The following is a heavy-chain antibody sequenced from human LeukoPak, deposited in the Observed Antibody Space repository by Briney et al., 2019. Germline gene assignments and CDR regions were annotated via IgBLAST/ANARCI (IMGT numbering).Heavy chain of an antibody. CDR3: ARGLDCRSTSCYLDN. J-gene: IGHJ4*02. V-gene: IGHV3-7*01. CDR1: GFTFTKYW. Sequence: GGSLRLSCAASGFTFTKYWMTWVRQAPGKGLGWVANIKQDGSEKFYVDSVKGRFTISRDNAKNSLDLQINSLGAEDTAVYYCARGLDCRSTSCYLDNWGQGTLVTVSS. D-gene: IGHD2-2*01. CDR2: IKQDGSEK.